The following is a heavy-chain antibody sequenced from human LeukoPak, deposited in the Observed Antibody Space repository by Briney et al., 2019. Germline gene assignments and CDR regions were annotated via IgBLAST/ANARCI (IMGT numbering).Heavy chain of an antibody. D-gene: IGHD1-26*01. Sequence: ASVKVSCKASGYTFTRYYMYWVRQAPGQGLEWMGIINPSGGSTNYAQKFQGRVTMTRDMSTSTVYMELSSLRSEDTAVYYCAREDTSGSVMGGLDYWGQGTLVTVSS. CDR3: AREDTSGSVMGGLDY. CDR1: GYTFTRYY. CDR2: INPSGGST. J-gene: IGHJ4*02. V-gene: IGHV1-46*01.